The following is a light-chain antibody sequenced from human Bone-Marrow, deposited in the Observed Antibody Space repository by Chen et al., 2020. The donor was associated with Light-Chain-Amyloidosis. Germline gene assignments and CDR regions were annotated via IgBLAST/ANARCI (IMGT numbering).Light chain of an antibody. CDR2: DSN. V-gene: IGLV1-51*01. CDR3: GAWDTILSGSV. Sequence: QSALTQPPSLPAAPGQHVSISCSGSSSNIGKNYVSWYQQLPGTAPKLLIYDSNKRPPAIPARFSGTHSRTSAALVTTGRQTGDEADYYCGAWDTILSGSVFGGGTRLTIL. CDR1: SSNIGKNY. J-gene: IGLJ3*02.